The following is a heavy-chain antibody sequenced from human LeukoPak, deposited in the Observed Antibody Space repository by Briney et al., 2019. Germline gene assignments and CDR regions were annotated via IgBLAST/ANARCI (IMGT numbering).Heavy chain of an antibody. Sequence: GGSLRLSCAASGFTFSSYAMSWVRQAPGKGLEWVSAISGSGGSTYYADSVKGRFTISRDNAKNSLYLQMNCLRAEDTAVYYCASFQYSSGWSPFDYWGQGTLVTVSS. J-gene: IGHJ4*02. CDR3: ASFQYSSGWSPFDY. CDR1: GFTFSSYA. D-gene: IGHD6-19*01. CDR2: ISGSGGST. V-gene: IGHV3-23*01.